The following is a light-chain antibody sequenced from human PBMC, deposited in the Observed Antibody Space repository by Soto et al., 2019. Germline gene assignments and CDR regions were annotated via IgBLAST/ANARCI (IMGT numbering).Light chain of an antibody. CDR3: QQYNNWPPIT. J-gene: IGKJ5*01. V-gene: IGKV3D-15*01. Sequence: ETVLTQSPATLSVSPGERATLSCLASQSVSSKLAWYQQKPGQAPRLLIYGASTRATGIPARFSGSGSGTEFTLTIGSLQSEDFAVYYCQQYNNWPPITFGQGTRLEIK. CDR1: QSVSSK. CDR2: GAS.